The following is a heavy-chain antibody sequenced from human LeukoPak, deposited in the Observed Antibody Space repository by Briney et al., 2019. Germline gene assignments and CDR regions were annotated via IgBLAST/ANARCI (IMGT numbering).Heavy chain of an antibody. D-gene: IGHD5-18*01. V-gene: IGHV3-30*18. CDR2: ISYDGSNK. CDR1: GFTFSSYG. Sequence: GRSLRLSCAASGFTFSSYGMHWVRQAPGKGLEWVAVISYDGSNKYYADSVKGRFTISRDNSKNTLYLQMNSLRAEDTAVYYCAKNADTAMVAEFNYWGQGTLVTVSS. J-gene: IGHJ4*02. CDR3: AKNADTAMVAEFNY.